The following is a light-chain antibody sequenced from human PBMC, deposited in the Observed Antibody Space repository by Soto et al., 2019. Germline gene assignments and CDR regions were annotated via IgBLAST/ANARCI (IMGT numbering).Light chain of an antibody. J-gene: IGLJ2*01. CDR2: GNS. CDR1: SSNIGAGYD. V-gene: IGLV1-40*01. Sequence: QSVLTQPPSVSGAPGQRVTISCTGSSSNIGAGYDVHWYQQLPGTAPKLLIYGNSNRPSGVPDRFSGSKSDTSASLAITGLQAEDEADYYCQYYDSSLDVLFGGGTKLTVL. CDR3: QYYDSSLDVL.